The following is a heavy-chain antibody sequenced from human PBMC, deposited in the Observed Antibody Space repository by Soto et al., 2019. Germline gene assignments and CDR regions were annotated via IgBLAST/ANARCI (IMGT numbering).Heavy chain of an antibody. V-gene: IGHV1-18*01. J-gene: IGHJ1*01. Sequence: ASVKVSCKASGYTLTSYGISWVRQAPGQGLEWMGWISAYNGNTNYAQKLQGRVTMTTDTSTSTAHMELRSLRSDDTAVYYCAIRRSGYYPEYFQHWGQGTLVTVSS. D-gene: IGHD3-3*01. CDR3: AIRRSGYYPEYFQH. CDR1: GYTLTSYG. CDR2: ISAYNGNT.